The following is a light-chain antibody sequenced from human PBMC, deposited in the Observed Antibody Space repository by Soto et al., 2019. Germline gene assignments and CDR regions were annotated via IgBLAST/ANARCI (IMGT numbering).Light chain of an antibody. CDR3: QSYDNNYRT. J-gene: IGLJ2*01. V-gene: IGLV6-57*04. CDR2: ENN. CDR1: SGSIASNS. Sequence: NFMLTQPHSVSESPGKTVTISCTRSSGSIASNSVQWYQQRPGSAPTAVIYENNQRPSGVPDRLSGSIDGSSNSASLTISGLKTEDEADYYCQSYDNNYRTFGGGTKLTVL.